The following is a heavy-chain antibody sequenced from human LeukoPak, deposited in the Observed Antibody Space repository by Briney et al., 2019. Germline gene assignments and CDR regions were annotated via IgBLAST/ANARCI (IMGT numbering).Heavy chain of an antibody. CDR1: GGSNSSGGYY. D-gene: IGHD3-10*01. CDR3: ASLGRIWVRAVDI. Sequence: PSETLSLTCTVAGGSNSSGGYYWSWIRQPPGKGLEWIGYIYYSGSTNYNPSLKSRVTISVDTSKNQFSLKLSSVTAADTAVYYCASLGRIWVRAVDIWGQGTMVTVSS. V-gene: IGHV4-61*08. CDR2: IYYSGST. J-gene: IGHJ3*02.